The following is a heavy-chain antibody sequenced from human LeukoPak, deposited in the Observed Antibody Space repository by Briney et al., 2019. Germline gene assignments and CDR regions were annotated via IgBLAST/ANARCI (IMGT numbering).Heavy chain of an antibody. J-gene: IGHJ4*02. D-gene: IGHD6-19*01. CDR2: ISSSSSTI. CDR1: GFTFSSYS. CDR3: ARDRARYSSGWWDY. Sequence: GGSLRLSSAASGFTFSSYSMNWVRQAPGKELEWVSYISSSSSTIYYADSVKGRFTISRDNAKNSLYLQMNSLRDEDTAVYYCARDRARYSSGWWDYWGQGTLVTVSS. V-gene: IGHV3-48*02.